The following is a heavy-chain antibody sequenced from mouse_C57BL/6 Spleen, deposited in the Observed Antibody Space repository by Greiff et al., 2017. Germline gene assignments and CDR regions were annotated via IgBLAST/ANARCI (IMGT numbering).Heavy chain of an antibody. D-gene: IGHD1-1*01. V-gene: IGHV2-9-1*01. CDR1: GFSLTSYA. CDR2: IWTGGGT. CDR3: ARPVVPYYYFDY. Sequence: QVQLQQSGPGLVAPSQSLSITCTVSGFSLTSYAISWVRQPPGKGLEWLGGIWTGGGTNYNSALKSRLSISKDNSKSQVFLKMNSLQTDDTARYYCARPVVPYYYFDYWGQGTTLTVSA. J-gene: IGHJ2*01.